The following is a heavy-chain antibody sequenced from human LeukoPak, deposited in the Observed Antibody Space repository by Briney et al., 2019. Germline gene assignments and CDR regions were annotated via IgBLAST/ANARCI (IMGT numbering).Heavy chain of an antibody. D-gene: IGHD4-17*01. V-gene: IGHV1-18*01. CDR3: ARDSALLNNGDWYGGSDY. Sequence: ASVRVSCKASGYTFTTYGISWVRQAPGRGLEWMGWTSTYNAITNYAQKLQGRVTMTTDTSKNTAYMELRSLRSDDTAMYYCARDSALLNNGDWYGGSDYWGQGTLVTVSS. CDR1: GYTFTTYG. CDR2: TSTYNAIT. J-gene: IGHJ4*02.